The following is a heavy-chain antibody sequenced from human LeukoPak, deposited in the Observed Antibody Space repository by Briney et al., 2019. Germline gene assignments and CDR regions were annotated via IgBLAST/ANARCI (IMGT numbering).Heavy chain of an antibody. D-gene: IGHD3-22*01. CDR3: ARGVRRARYYDGSGYYYGY. Sequence: ASVKVSCKASGYTFTSYDINWVRQATGQGLEWMGWMNPNSGNTGYAQKFQGRVTMTRNTSISTAYMELSSLRSEDTAVYYCARGVRRARYYDGSGYYYGYWGQGTLVTVSS. J-gene: IGHJ4*02. CDR1: GYTFTSYD. V-gene: IGHV1-8*01. CDR2: MNPNSGNT.